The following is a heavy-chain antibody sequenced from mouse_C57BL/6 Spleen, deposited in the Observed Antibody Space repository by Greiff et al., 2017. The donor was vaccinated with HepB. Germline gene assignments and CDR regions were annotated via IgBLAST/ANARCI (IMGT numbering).Heavy chain of an antibody. CDR2: IYPSDSET. CDR3: ARRGGYYYYCDY. J-gene: IGHJ2*01. V-gene: IGHV1-61*01. D-gene: IGHD2-12*01. Sequence: QVQLQQPGAELVRPGSSVKLSCKASGYTFTSYWMDWVKQRPGQGLEWIGNIYPSDSETHYNQKFKDKATLTVDKSSSTAYMQLSSLTSEDSAVYYCARRGGYYYYCDYWGQGTTLTVSS. CDR1: GYTFTSYW.